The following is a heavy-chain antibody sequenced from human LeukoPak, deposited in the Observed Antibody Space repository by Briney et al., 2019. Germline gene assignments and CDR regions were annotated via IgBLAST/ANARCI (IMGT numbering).Heavy chain of an antibody. Sequence: SETLSLTCTVSGGSLSSYYWSWIRQPAGKGLEWIGRIYTSGSTNYNPSLKSRVTMSVDTSKNQFSLKLSSVTAADTAVYYCARASGSSWYNWFDPWGQGTLVTVSS. V-gene: IGHV4-4*07. CDR1: GGSLSSYY. CDR2: IYTSGST. D-gene: IGHD6-13*01. J-gene: IGHJ5*02. CDR3: ARASGSSWYNWFDP.